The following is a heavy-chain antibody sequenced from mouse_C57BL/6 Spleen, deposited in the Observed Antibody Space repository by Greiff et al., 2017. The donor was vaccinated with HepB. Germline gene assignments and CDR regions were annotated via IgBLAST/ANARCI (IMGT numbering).Heavy chain of an antibody. CDR2: IWSGGST. J-gene: IGHJ4*01. V-gene: IGHV2-2*01. D-gene: IGHD1-1*01. CDR1: GFSLTSYG. Sequence: VKLMESGPGLVQPSQSLSITCTVSGFSLTSYGVHWVRQSPGKGLEWLGVIWSGGSTDYNAAFISRLSISKDNSKTQVFFKMNSLQADDTAIYYCARHGYYGKDAMDYWGQGTSVTVSS. CDR3: ARHGYYGKDAMDY.